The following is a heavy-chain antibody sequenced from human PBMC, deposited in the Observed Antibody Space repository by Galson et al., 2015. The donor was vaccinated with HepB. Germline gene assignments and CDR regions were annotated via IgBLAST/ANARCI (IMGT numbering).Heavy chain of an antibody. CDR2: IWYGGSNK. Sequence: SLRLSCAASGFTFSSYGMHWVRQAPGKGLEWVAVIWYGGSNKYYADSVKGRFTISRDNSKNTLYLQMNSLRAEDTAVYYCARDYYDSSGYYYGDYWGQGTLVTVSS. J-gene: IGHJ4*02. CDR3: ARDYYDSSGYYYGDY. CDR1: GFTFSSYG. D-gene: IGHD3-22*01. V-gene: IGHV3-33*01.